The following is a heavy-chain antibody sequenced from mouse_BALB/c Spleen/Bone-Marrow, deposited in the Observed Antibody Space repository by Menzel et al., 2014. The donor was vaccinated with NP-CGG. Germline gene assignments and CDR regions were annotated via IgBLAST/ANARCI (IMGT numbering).Heavy chain of an antibody. CDR3: ARGNPLYAMDY. D-gene: IGHD2-1*01. CDR2: INPSTGYT. J-gene: IGHJ4*01. V-gene: IGHV1-7*01. CDR1: GYTFTSYW. Sequence: VQLQQSGAELAKPGASVKMSCKASGYTFTSYWMHWVKLRPGQSLEWIGYINPSTGYTDYNQKFNDKATLTADKSSSTAYMQLSSLTSKDSAVYYCARGNPLYAMDYWGQGTSVTVSS.